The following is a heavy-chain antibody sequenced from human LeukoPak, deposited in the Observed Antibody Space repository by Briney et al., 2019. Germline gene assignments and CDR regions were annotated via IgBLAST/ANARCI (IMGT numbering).Heavy chain of an antibody. Sequence: ASVKVSCKASGYTFTSYAMNWVRQAPGQGLEWMGWINTNTGNPTYAQGFTGRFVFSLDTSVSTAYLQISSLKAEDTAVYYCAVRYYDFWSGPFDYWGQGTLVTVSS. CDR1: GYTFTSYA. D-gene: IGHD3-3*01. CDR3: AVRYYDFWSGPFDY. CDR2: INTNTGNP. J-gene: IGHJ4*02. V-gene: IGHV7-4-1*02.